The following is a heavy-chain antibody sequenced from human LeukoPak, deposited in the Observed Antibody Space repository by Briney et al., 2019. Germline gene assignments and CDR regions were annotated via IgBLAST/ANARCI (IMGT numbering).Heavy chain of an antibody. Sequence: ASVKVSCKASGGTFSNYTISWVRQAPGQGLEWMGGIIPIFGPANYAQKFQGRVAITTDESTSTAYMELSSLRSEDTAVYFCARVNSGYDEDFYFYYMDVWGKGTTVTISS. CDR3: ARVNSGYDEDFYFYYMDV. CDR2: IIPIFGPA. J-gene: IGHJ6*03. D-gene: IGHD5-12*01. V-gene: IGHV1-69*05. CDR1: GGTFSNYT.